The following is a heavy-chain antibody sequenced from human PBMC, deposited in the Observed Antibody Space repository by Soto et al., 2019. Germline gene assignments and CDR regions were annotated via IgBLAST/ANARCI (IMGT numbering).Heavy chain of an antibody. CDR1: GFTFSDYA. CDR2: ISGSADNT. Sequence: PGGSLRLSCAASGFTFSDYAMSWVRQAPGKGLEWVSSISGSADNTYYADSVKGRFTISRDNSKSILFLQVNSLRAEDTAVYYCAKGYFSGYDLAYFDYWGQGTLVTVSS. V-gene: IGHV3-23*01. D-gene: IGHD5-12*01. J-gene: IGHJ4*02. CDR3: AKGYFSGYDLAYFDY.